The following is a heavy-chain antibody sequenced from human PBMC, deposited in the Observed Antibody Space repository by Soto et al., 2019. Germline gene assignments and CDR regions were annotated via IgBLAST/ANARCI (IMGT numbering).Heavy chain of an antibody. D-gene: IGHD3-3*01. CDR1: GGTFSSYT. CDR2: IIPILGIA. V-gene: IGHV1-69*04. Sequence: GASVKVSCKASGGTFSSYTISWVRQAPGQGLEWMGRIIPILGIANYAQKFQGRVTITADKSTSTAYMELSSLRSEDTAVYYCARDPINAGPFGVVVDWGQGTLVTVSS. J-gene: IGHJ4*02. CDR3: ARDPINAGPFGVVVD.